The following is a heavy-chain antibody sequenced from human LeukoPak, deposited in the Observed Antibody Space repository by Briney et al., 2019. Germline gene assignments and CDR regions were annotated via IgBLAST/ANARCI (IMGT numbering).Heavy chain of an antibody. CDR3: AKGYADYGADAFDI. V-gene: IGHV3-23*01. J-gene: IGHJ3*02. CDR2: SRGSGGIT. D-gene: IGHD4-17*01. CDR1: GFTFSTHA. Sequence: PGGSLRLSCAPSGFTFSTHAMSWVRQAPGKGLEWVSTSRGSGGITYYADSVKGRFTISRDQSKNTLYLQVNSLRVEDTAVYYCAKGYADYGADAFDIWGQGTLVTVSS.